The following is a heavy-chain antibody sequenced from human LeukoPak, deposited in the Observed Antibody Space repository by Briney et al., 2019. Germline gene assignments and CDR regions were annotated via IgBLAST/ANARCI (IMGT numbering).Heavy chain of an antibody. V-gene: IGHV4-59*02. J-gene: IGHJ4*02. CDR1: GGSVSSYY. Sequence: PSETLSLTCSVSGGSVSSYYWSWIRQPPGKGLEWIRYMYYSGSTTYNPSLKSRVTISVDTSKNQLSLKLSTVTAADTAVYYCAVLGNYALDYWGQGTLVTVSS. D-gene: IGHD1-7*01. CDR3: AVLGNYALDY. CDR2: MYYSGST.